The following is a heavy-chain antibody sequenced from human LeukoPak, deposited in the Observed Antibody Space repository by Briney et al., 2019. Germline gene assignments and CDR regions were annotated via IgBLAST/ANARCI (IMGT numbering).Heavy chain of an antibody. CDR1: GFTFSSYA. CDR2: ISGSGGST. D-gene: IGHD6-6*01. J-gene: IGHJ6*03. Sequence: GGSLRLSCAASGFTFSSYAMSWVRQAPGKGLEWVSAISGSGGSTYYADSVKGRFTISRDNSKNTLYLQMNSLRAEDTAVYYCAKVGARPSYYYYYYMDVWGKGTTVTVSS. V-gene: IGHV3-23*01. CDR3: AKVGARPSYYYYYYMDV.